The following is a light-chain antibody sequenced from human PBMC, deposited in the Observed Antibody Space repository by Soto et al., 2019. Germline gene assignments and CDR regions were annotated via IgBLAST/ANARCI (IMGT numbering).Light chain of an antibody. V-gene: IGKV3-11*01. CDR1: QSVSSY. Sequence: EIVLTQSPATLSLSPGERATLSCRASQSVSSYLAWYQQKPGQAPRLLIYDASNRATGIPARFSGSGSGTDFTLTISSLEPEDLAVYYCQQRSNWRITFGQWTRLEIK. CDR2: DAS. CDR3: QQRSNWRIT. J-gene: IGKJ5*01.